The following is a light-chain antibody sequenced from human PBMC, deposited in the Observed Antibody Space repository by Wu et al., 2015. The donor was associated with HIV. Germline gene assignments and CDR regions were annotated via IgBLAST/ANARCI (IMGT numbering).Light chain of an antibody. CDR2: DVS. J-gene: IGKJ4*01. V-gene: IGKV3-15*01. CDR1: QNINSN. CDR3: QQYNNWPPT. Sequence: EIVMTQSPATLSVSPGKRAILSCRASQNINSNLAWYQQKPGRGPRLLIHDVSTRATGIPGRFSGSGSGTLFTLTISSLQSEDLAVYYCQQYNNWPPTFGGGTKVEI.